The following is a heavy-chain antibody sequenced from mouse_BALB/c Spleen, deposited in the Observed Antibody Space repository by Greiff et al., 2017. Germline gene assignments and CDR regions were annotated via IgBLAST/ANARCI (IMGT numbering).Heavy chain of an antibody. CDR2: IYPGDGDT. CDR1: GYAFSSYW. Sequence: VQLQQSGAELVRPGSSVKISCKASGYAFSSYWMNWVKQRPGQGLEWIGQIYPGDGDTNYNGKFKGKATLTADKSSSTAYMQLSSLTSEDSAVYFCARDGNYAYAMDYWGQGTSVTVSS. V-gene: IGHV1-80*01. CDR3: ARDGNYAYAMDY. D-gene: IGHD2-1*01. J-gene: IGHJ4*01.